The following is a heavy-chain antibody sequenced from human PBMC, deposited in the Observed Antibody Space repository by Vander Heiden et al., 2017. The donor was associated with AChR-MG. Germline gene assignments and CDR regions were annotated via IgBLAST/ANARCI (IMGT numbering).Heavy chain of an antibody. V-gene: IGHV1-69*01. CDR2: IIPIFGTA. CDR3: ARDIVVVDGGRGEDFQH. CDR1: GGTFSSYA. J-gene: IGHJ1*01. Sequence: QVQLVQSGAEVKKPGSSVKVSCKASGGTFSSYAISWVRQAPGQGLEWMGGIIPIFGTANYAQKFQGRVTITADESTSTAYMELSSLRSEDTAVYYCARDIVVVDGGRGEDFQHWGQGTLVTVSS. D-gene: IGHD2-21*01.